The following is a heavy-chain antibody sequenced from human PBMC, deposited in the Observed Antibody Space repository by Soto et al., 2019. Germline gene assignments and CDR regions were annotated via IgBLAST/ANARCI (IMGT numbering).Heavy chain of an antibody. CDR1: GFTFSSYG. V-gene: IGHV3-30*03. CDR3: AMADVEIAPLKLYF. D-gene: IGHD3-10*01. Sequence: PGGSLRLSCAASGFTFSSYGMHWVRQAPGKELEWVAVISYDGSNKYYADSVKGRFTISRDISKNTLYLQMSSLRADDTAVYYCAMADVEIAPLKLYFWGQGTLVPVAS. J-gene: IGHJ4*02. CDR2: ISYDGSNK.